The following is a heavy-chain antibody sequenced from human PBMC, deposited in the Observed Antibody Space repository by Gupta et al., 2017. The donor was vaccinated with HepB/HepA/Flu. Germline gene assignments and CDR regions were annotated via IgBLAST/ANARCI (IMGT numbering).Heavy chain of an antibody. J-gene: IGHJ2*01. Sequence: QVQLQESGPGLVKPSETLSLTCTVSGGSISSYYWSWIRQPAGKGLEWIGRIYSSGSTYYNPSLKSRVTMSGDTSKNQFSLKLNSVTAADTAGYYCARRPSGNWYFDLWGRGTLGTVSS. D-gene: IGHD3-10*01. CDR1: GGSISSYY. V-gene: IGHV4-4*07. CDR2: IYSSGST. CDR3: ARRPSGNWYFDL.